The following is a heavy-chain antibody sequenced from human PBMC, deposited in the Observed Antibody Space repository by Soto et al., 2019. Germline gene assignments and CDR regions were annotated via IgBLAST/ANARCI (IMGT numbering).Heavy chain of an antibody. Sequence: GGSLRLSCAASGFTFSNYAMNWVRQAPGKGLEWVSGIRSSGVSTYYADSVKGRFAISRDNSKNTLYLQMSSLRAEDTAVYYCAKDRSAAASYGMDVWGQGTTVTVSS. CDR1: GFTFSNYA. CDR2: IRSSGVST. J-gene: IGHJ6*02. D-gene: IGHD6-13*01. V-gene: IGHV3-23*01. CDR3: AKDRSAAASYGMDV.